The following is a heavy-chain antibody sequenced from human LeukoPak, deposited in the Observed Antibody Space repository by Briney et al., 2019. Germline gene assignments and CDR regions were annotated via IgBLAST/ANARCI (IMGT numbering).Heavy chain of an antibody. CDR3: ARASTVPANWFDP. CDR2: INPNSGGT. J-gene: IGHJ5*02. V-gene: IGHV1-2*02. D-gene: IGHD4-17*01. CDR1: GYTFTGYY. Sequence: VASVKVSCKASGYTFTGYYMHWVRQAPGQGLEWMGWINPNSGGTNYAQKFQGRVTMTRDTSISTAYMELSRLRSDDTAVYYCARASTVPANWFDPWGQGTLVTVSS.